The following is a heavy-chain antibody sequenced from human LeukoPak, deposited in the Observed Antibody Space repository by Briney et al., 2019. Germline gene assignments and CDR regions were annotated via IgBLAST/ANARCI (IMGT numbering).Heavy chain of an antibody. Sequence: GRSLRLSCAGSGFTFKNYGIHWVRQAPGKGLEWVAVISYDGSNKYYADSVKGRFAISRDNSKNTLYLQMNSLSAEDTAVYYCAKAYGYCTTTSCSHEEFDYWGQGTLVTVSS. V-gene: IGHV3-30*18. CDR3: AKAYGYCTTTSCSHEEFDY. CDR2: ISYDGSNK. CDR1: GFTFKNYG. D-gene: IGHD2-2*01. J-gene: IGHJ4*02.